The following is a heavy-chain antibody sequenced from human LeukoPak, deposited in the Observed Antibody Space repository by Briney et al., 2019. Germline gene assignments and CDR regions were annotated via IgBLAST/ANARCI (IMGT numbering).Heavy chain of an antibody. CDR1: GFTFSSYG. V-gene: IGHV3-30*03. Sequence: GRSLRLSCAASGFTFSSYGMHWVRQAPGKGLEWVAVISYDGSNKYYADSVKGRFTISRDNSKNTLYLQMNSLRAEDTAVYYCAGLLYYYYYMDVWGKGTTVTVSS. J-gene: IGHJ6*03. CDR3: AGLLYYYYYMDV. CDR2: ISYDGSNK.